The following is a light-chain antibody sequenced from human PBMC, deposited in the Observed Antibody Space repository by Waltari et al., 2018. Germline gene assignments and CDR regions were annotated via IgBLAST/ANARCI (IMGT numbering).Light chain of an antibody. CDR3: QQYFVYPPT. V-gene: IGKV1-5*03. Sequence: DIQMTQSPSTLSASVGDRVTITCRASQNINTWLAWYQQKPGKAPKFLISKASILETGVPSRFIGSGSGTDFTLTVSSLQPDDFATYYCQQYFVYPPTFGPGTKVEIK. J-gene: IGKJ1*01. CDR1: QNINTW. CDR2: KAS.